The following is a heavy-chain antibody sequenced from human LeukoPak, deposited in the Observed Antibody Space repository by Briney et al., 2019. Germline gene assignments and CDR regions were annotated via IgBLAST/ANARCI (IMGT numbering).Heavy chain of an antibody. CDR2: ISSSGSTI. J-gene: IGHJ6*04. V-gene: IGHV3-48*03. Sequence: GGSLRLSCAASGFTFSSYEMNWVRQAPGKGLEWVSYISSSGSTIYYADSVKGRFSISRDSAKNSLYLQMNSLRAEDTAVYYCAELGITMIGGVWGKGTTVTISS. CDR3: AELGITMIGGV. CDR1: GFTFSSYE. D-gene: IGHD3-10*02.